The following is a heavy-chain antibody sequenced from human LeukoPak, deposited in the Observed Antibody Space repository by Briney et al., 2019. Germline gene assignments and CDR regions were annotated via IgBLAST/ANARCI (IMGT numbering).Heavy chain of an antibody. D-gene: IGHD2-15*01. V-gene: IGHV3-23*01. CDR3: AKASYCSGGSCYLVDY. CDR2: ISGSGGST. J-gene: IGHJ4*02. CDR1: GFTFSSYA. Sequence: GGSLRLSCAASGFTFSSYAMSWVRQAPGKGREWFSSISGSGGSTYYADSVKGRFTISRDNSKNTLYLQMNSMRAEDTAVYYCAKASYCSGGSCYLVDYWGQGTLVTVSS.